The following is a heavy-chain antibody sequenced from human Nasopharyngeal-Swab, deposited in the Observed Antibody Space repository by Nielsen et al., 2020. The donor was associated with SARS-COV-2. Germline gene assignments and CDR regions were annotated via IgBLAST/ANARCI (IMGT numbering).Heavy chain of an antibody. CDR3: ARSVGSFYGQGAFDI. D-gene: IGHD1-26*01. CDR2: IRSKTYGGAP. CDR1: GFTFGDYA. J-gene: IGHJ3*02. V-gene: IGHV3-49*01. Sequence: GESLKISCTTSGFTFGDYAMSWFRQAPVKGLDWVGFIRSKTYGGAPEYAASVKGRFTISRDGAESIAYLQMNSLETEDTGVYYCARSVGSFYGQGAFDIWGQGTMVTVSS.